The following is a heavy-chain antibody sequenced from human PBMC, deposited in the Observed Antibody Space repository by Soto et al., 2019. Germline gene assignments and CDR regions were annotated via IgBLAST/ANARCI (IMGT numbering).Heavy chain of an antibody. CDR1: GFTFSSYG. CDR3: ARVENNFYYYGMDV. J-gene: IGHJ6*02. Sequence: QVQLVESGGGVVQPGRSLRLSCAASGFTFSSYGMHWVRQAPGKGLEWVAVIWYDGSNKYYADSVKGRFTISRDNSKNTLYLQMNSLRAEDMAVYYCARVENNFYYYGMDVWGQGTTVTVSS. D-gene: IGHD1-20*01. V-gene: IGHV3-33*01. CDR2: IWYDGSNK.